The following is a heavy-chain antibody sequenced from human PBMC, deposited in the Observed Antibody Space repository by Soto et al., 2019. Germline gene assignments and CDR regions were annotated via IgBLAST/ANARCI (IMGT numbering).Heavy chain of an antibody. Sequence: EVQLLESGGGLIHPGGSLRLSCVGSGFTFGDHGMSWVRPAPGKGLEGVSGITWAGSEYYAKSVRGRFLVSRESSKNTLYDQMNSLRAEDTAIYYCAKEKTSSTYDGRDVWGQGTPVTVTS. CDR2: ITWAGSE. V-gene: IGHV3-23*01. J-gene: IGHJ6*02. CDR1: GFTFGDHG. CDR3: AKEKTSSTYDGRDV.